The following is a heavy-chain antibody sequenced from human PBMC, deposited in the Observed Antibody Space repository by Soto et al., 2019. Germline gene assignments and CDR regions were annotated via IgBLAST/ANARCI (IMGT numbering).Heavy chain of an antibody. CDR3: AKDSHYFVSGSLDY. CDR2: ISGRGSST. V-gene: IGHV3-23*01. J-gene: IGHJ4*02. Sequence: EVQLLESGGGLTQPGGSLRLSCAASGFTFSSSAMNWVRQAPGKGLVWLASISGRGSSTFYTDSVKGRFTISRDNSNNALYLQMNSLRAEDTAVYYCAKDSHYFVSGSLDYWGQGTLVTVSS. D-gene: IGHD3-10*01. CDR1: GFTFSSSA.